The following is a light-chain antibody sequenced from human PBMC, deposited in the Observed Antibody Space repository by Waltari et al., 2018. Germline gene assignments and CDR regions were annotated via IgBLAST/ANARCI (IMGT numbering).Light chain of an antibody. Sequence: SSELTQDPAVSVAVGQSVRIPCQGDSLRSYYPSWYQQRPGHAPLPVIYDKNNRPSRVPDRFSGSSSHNTGSLTITGAQAEDEASYYCHSRDASGVAGSFGGGTKLTVL. V-gene: IGLV3-19*01. CDR3: HSRDASGVAGS. CDR1: SLRSYY. J-gene: IGLJ2*01. CDR2: DKN.